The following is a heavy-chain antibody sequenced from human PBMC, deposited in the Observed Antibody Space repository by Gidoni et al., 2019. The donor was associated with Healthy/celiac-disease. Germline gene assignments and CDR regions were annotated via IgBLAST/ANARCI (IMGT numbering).Heavy chain of an antibody. CDR1: GGSFSSNY. Sequence: QVPLQESGPGLAKPSETLPLPCTVSGGSFSSNYWRWIRQPAGKGLEWIGRIYTSGSTNYNPALKSRVTMSVDTSKNQFSLKLSSVTAADTAVYYCARDGGYCSGGSCYPVAVGYYYGMDVWGQGTTVTVSS. CDR2: IYTSGST. J-gene: IGHJ6*02. V-gene: IGHV4-4*07. CDR3: ARDGGYCSGGSCYPVAVGYYYGMDV. D-gene: IGHD2-15*01.